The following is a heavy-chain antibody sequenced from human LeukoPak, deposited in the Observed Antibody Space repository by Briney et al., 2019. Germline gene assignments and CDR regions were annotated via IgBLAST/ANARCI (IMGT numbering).Heavy chain of an antibody. J-gene: IGHJ6*02. V-gene: IGHV1-69*01. CDR3: ASWRTESSLYGMDV. CDR2: IIPNFGTA. D-gene: IGHD1-1*01. CDR1: GGTFSSYA. Sequence: ASVKVSCKASGGTFSSYAISWVRQAPGQGLEWMGGIIPNFGTANHAQKFQGRVTITADESTSTAYMELSSLRSEDTAVYYCASWRTESSLYGMDVWGQGTTVTVSS.